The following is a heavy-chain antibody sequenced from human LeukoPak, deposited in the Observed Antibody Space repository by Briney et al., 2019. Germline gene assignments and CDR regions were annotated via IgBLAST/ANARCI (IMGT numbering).Heavy chain of an antibody. CDR1: GFTFSSYS. Sequence: GGSLRLSCAASGFTFSSYSMNWVRQAPGKGLEWVSSISSSSSYIYYADSVKGRFTISRDNAKNSLYLQMNSLRAEVTAVYYCARDSSGYLNDLDYWGQGTLVTVSS. CDR2: ISSSSSYI. CDR3: ARDSSGYLNDLDY. V-gene: IGHV3-21*01. J-gene: IGHJ4*02. D-gene: IGHD3-22*01.